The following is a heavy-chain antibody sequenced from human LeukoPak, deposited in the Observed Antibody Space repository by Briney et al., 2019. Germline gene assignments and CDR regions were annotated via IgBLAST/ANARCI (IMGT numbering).Heavy chain of an antibody. CDR2: ISGSGGST. J-gene: IGHJ4*02. CDR1: GFTFSSYA. CDR3: AKGGAIVVVVAAHS. V-gene: IGHV3-23*01. Sequence: GGSLRLSCAASGFTFSSYAMSWVRQAPGKGLEWVSAISGSGGSTYYADSVKGRFTISRDNSKNTLYLQMNSLRAEDTAVYYCAKGGAIVVVVAAHSWGQGTLVTVSS. D-gene: IGHD2-15*01.